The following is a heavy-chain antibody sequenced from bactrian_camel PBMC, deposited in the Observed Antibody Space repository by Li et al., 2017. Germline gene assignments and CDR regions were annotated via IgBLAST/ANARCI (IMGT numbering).Heavy chain of an antibody. CDR3: AAQRRTPIRCAWDY. V-gene: IGHV3S53*01. D-gene: IGHD7*01. CDR2: ISSPGHT. J-gene: IGHJ4*01. Sequence: HVQLVESGGGSVQPGGSLRLSCAQRGFFGGVSMAWFRQTPGKEREEVATISSPGHTTYRDDVKGRFTVSRDDAKNTVYLQMNNLKPEDTAVYYCAAQRRTPIRCAWDYWGQGTQVTVS. CDR1: GFFGGVS.